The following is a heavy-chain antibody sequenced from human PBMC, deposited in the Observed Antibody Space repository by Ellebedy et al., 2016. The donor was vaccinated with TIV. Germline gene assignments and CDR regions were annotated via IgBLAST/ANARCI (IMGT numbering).Heavy chain of an antibody. V-gene: IGHV3-30*02. CDR3: ASPGSGSYSINWFDP. Sequence: PGGSLRLSCEASSFGFRRHGMHWVRQAPGKGLEWVAFIRYDGSSKYYADSVKGRFTISRDNSKNTLYLEMNSLRADDTAMYYCASPGSGSYSINWFDPWGQGTLVTVSS. D-gene: IGHD3-10*01. CDR2: IRYDGSSK. J-gene: IGHJ5*02. CDR1: SFGFRRHG.